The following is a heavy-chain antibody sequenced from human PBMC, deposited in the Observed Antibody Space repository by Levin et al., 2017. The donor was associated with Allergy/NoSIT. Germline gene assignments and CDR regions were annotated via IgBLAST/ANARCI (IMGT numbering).Heavy chain of an antibody. Sequence: KSGGSLRLSCKASGGTFSSYAISWVRQAPGQGLEWMGGIIPIFGTANYAQKFQGRVTITADKSTSTAYMELSSLRSEDTAVYYCAGAPYYYGSGSYYEYYFDYWGQGTLVTVSS. J-gene: IGHJ4*02. CDR2: IIPIFGTA. CDR3: AGAPYYYGSGSYYEYYFDY. CDR1: GGTFSSYA. D-gene: IGHD3-10*01. V-gene: IGHV1-69*06.